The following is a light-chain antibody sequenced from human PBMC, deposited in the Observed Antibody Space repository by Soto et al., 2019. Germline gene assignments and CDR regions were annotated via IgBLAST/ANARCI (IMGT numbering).Light chain of an antibody. CDR3: QQRSNWPPVYT. Sequence: EIVLTQSAATRSLSRGERATLACRASQSVSSYLAWYQQKPGQAPRLLIYDASNRAAGIPARFSGSGSGTDFTLTISSLEPGDFAVYYCQQRSNWPPVYTFGQGSKVGIK. CDR2: DAS. V-gene: IGKV3-11*01. CDR1: QSVSSY. J-gene: IGKJ2*01.